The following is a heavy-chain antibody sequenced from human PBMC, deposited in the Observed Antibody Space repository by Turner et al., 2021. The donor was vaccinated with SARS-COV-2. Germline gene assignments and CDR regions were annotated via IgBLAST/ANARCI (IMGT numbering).Heavy chain of an antibody. Sequence: EVQLLASGGALVQPGGSLRLSCGASGSTFSIYGMSWVRQAPGKGLEWVSASSGSGSRTYYADSVKGRFTISRDNSKNTVYLQMNSLRADDTALYYCAKDAMLRDDQVPNYWFDPWGQGTLVTVSS. V-gene: IGHV3-23*01. CDR1: GSTFSIYG. CDR2: SSGSGSRT. CDR3: AKDAMLRDDQVPNYWFDP. D-gene: IGHD3-10*01. J-gene: IGHJ5*02.